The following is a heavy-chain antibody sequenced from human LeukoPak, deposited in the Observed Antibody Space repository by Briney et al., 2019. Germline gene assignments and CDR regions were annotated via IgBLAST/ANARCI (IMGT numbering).Heavy chain of an antibody. CDR3: ASTTGLDN. V-gene: IGHV1-2*02. Sequence: ASVKVSCKASGYTFTAYYVHWFRQAPGQGLEWVGWINPNSGVTKYAQNFQGRVTMTRDTSISTAYMELSRLRSDDTAVYYCASTTGLDNWGPGTLVTVSS. CDR2: INPNSGVT. CDR1: GYTFTAYY. D-gene: IGHD1-1*01. J-gene: IGHJ4*02.